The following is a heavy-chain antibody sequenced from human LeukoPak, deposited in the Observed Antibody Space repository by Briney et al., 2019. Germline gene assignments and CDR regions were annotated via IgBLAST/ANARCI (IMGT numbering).Heavy chain of an antibody. CDR1: GYTFTSYG. D-gene: IGHD2-2*01. CDR3: ARAYGGCSSTSCYPYYYGMDV. Sequence: ASVKVSCKASGYTFTSYGISWVRQAPGQGLEWMGWISAYNGNTNYAQKLQGRVTMTTDTSTSTAYMELRSLRSDDTAVYYCARAYGGCSSTSCYPYYYGMDVRGQGTTVTVSS. CDR2: ISAYNGNT. V-gene: IGHV1-18*01. J-gene: IGHJ6*02.